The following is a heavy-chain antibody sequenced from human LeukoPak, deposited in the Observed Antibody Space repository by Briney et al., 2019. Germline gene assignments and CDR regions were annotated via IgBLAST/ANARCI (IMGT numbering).Heavy chain of an antibody. Sequence: PGGSLRLSCTASGFTFSSYWMSWVRQAPGKGLEWVANIKQDGSEKYYVDSVKGRFTISRDNAKNTLFLQMNSLRAEDTAVYYCAKDGGDGYNHDAFDIWGQGTVVTVSS. CDR2: IKQDGSEK. D-gene: IGHD5-24*01. V-gene: IGHV3-7*03. CDR1: GFTFSSYW. J-gene: IGHJ3*02. CDR3: AKDGGDGYNHDAFDI.